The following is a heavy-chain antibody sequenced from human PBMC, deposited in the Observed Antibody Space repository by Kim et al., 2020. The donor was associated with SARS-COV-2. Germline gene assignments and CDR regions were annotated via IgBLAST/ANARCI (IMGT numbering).Heavy chain of an antibody. CDR1: GFPFSSWS. J-gene: IGHJ4*02. Sequence: GGSLRLSCIASGFPFSSWSMAWVRRAPGKGLEWVSGISGGGDLTDYADSVKGRFTISRDNPKNTLFLQMNSLRVDDTAVYHCAHIWNRAYWGQCTLVTVS. V-gene: IGHV3-23*01. D-gene: IGHD1-1*01. CDR2: ISGGGDLT. CDR3: AHIWNRAY.